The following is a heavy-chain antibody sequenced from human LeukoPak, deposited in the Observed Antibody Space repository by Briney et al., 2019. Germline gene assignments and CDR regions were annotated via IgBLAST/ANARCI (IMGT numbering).Heavy chain of an antibody. D-gene: IGHD3-22*01. CDR1: AFTFGSYA. J-gene: IGHJ4*02. V-gene: IGHV3-23*01. CDR3: AIMHGYYDGSGYWVQ. Sequence: GGSLRLSCAASAFTFGSYAMSCVRQAPGKGLEWVAFISPNADRTSKADSVEGRFTISRDNPRNTLYLQMNSLRDDETAVYYCAIMHGYYDGSGYWVQWGQGTLVTVSS. CDR2: ISPNADRT.